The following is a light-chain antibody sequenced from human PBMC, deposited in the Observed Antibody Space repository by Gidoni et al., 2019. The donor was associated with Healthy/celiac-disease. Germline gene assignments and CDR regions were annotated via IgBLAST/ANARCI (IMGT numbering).Light chain of an antibody. CDR1: QSVSSY. CDR3: HQRSNWPPYT. CDR2: DAS. Sequence: EIVLTQSPATLSLSPGERATLCCRASQSVSSYLAWYQQKPGQAPRLLIYDASNRATGIPARFSGSGSGTAFTLTISSLEPEDFSVYYCHQRSNWPPYTFGQGTKLEIK. V-gene: IGKV3-11*01. J-gene: IGKJ2*01.